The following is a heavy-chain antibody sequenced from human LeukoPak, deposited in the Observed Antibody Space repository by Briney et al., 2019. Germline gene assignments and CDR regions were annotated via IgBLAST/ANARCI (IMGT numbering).Heavy chain of an antibody. V-gene: IGHV1-24*01. Sequence: ASVKVSCKVSGYTLTELSMHWVRQAPGKGLEWMGGFDPEDGETIYAQKFQDRVTMTEDTSTDTAYMELSSLRSEDTAVYYCASFGDYGYWYFDLWGRGTLVTVSS. CDR2: FDPEDGET. CDR3: ASFGDYGYWYFDL. J-gene: IGHJ2*01. CDR1: GYTLTELS. D-gene: IGHD4-17*01.